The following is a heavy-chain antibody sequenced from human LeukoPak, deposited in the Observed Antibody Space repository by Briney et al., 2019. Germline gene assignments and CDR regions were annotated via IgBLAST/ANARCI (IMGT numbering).Heavy chain of an antibody. V-gene: IGHV3-66*01. D-gene: IGHD2-15*01. CDR3: ARFLYCSGGSCHERWFDP. CDR2: IYSGGST. J-gene: IGHJ5*02. CDR1: GFTVSSNY. Sequence: GGSLRLSCAASGFTVSSNYMSWVRQAPGKGLEWVSVIYSGGSTNYADSVKGRFTISRDNSKNTLYLQMNSLRAEDTAVYYCARFLYCSGGSCHERWFDPWGQGTLVTVSS.